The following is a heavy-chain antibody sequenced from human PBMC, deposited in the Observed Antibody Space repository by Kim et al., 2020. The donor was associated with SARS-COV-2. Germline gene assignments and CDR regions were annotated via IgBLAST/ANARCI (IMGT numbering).Heavy chain of an antibody. CDR2: VSGSGDST. CDR3: ARYCWGTFRYYFDY. CDR1: GFSFSTYA. V-gene: IGHV3-23*01. D-gene: IGHD3-16*02. Sequence: GGSLRLSCAASGFSFSTYAMGCVRQAPGKGLEWVSGVSGSGDSTDYADSVKGRFTVSRDNSMDTIYLQMNSLRAEDTAVYYCARYCWGTFRYYFDYWGQGKLVTVSS. J-gene: IGHJ4*02.